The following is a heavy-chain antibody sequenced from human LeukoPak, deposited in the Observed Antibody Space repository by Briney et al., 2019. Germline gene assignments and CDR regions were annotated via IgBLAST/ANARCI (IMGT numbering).Heavy chain of an antibody. CDR1: GFTFRTYN. CDR2: ITSGGTTI. J-gene: IGHJ5*02. Sequence: GGSLRLSCAASGFTFRTYNMNWVRQAPGKGLEWVSYITSGGTTIYYADSVKGRFTISRDNAKNSLYLQMNSLRAEDTAVYYCARDYSTVVTEGSDWFDPWGQGTLVTVSS. CDR3: ARDYSTVVTEGSDWFDP. D-gene: IGHD4-23*01. V-gene: IGHV3-48*01.